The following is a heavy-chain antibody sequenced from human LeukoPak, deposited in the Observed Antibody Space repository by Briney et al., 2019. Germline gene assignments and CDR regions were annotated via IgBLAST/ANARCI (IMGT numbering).Heavy chain of an antibody. CDR2: INPNSGGT. CDR3: ARGVKSSGWYLIDY. CDR1: GYTFTGYY. J-gene: IGHJ4*02. Sequence: ASVKVSCKASGYTFTGYYMHWVRQAPGQGLEWMGWINPNSGGTNYAQKFQGRVTITRNTSISTAYMELSSLRSEDTAVYYCARGVKSSGWYLIDYWGQGTLVTVSS. V-gene: IGHV1-2*02. D-gene: IGHD6-19*01.